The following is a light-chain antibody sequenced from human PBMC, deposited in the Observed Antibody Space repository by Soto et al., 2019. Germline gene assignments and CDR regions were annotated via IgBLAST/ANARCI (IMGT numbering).Light chain of an antibody. CDR2: KAS. V-gene: IGKV1-5*03. CDR3: QHYNSYSEA. CDR1: QTISSW. Sequence: DIQMTQSPSTLSGSVGDRVTITCRASQTISSWLAWYQQKPGKAPKLLIYKASTLKSGVPSRFSGSGSGTKFTLTINSLQPDDFATYYCQHYNSYSEAFGQGTKVDIK. J-gene: IGKJ1*01.